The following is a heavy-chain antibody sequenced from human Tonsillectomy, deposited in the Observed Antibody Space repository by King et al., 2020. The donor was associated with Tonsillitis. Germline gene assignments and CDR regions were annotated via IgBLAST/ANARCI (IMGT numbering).Heavy chain of an antibody. CDR2: IRSKANSYGT. Sequence: QLVQSGGGLVQPGGSLKLSCAASGFTFSGSAMHWVRQASGKGLEWVGRIRSKANSYGTAYAASVKGGLTISRDDEKNTAYRQMNSLKPEDTAGYYCTTNGRGYSSGSAFDYWGQGTLVTVSS. V-gene: IGHV3-73*01. CDR3: TTNGRGYSSGSAFDY. CDR1: GFTFSGSA. J-gene: IGHJ4*02. D-gene: IGHD6-19*01.